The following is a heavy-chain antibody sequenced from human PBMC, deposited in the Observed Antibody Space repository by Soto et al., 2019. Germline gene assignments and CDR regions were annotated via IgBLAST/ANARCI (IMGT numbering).Heavy chain of an antibody. CDR3: ARVRVTVTTLLSHYYYYYGMDF. Sequence: SETLSLTCAVYGGSFSGYYWSWIRQPPGKGLEWIGEINHSGSTNYNPSLESRVTISVDTSKNQFSLKLSSVTAADTAVYYCARVRVTVTTLLSHYYYYYGMDFWGQGTTVTVSS. J-gene: IGHJ6*02. D-gene: IGHD4-4*01. V-gene: IGHV4-34*01. CDR1: GGSFSGYY. CDR2: INHSGST.